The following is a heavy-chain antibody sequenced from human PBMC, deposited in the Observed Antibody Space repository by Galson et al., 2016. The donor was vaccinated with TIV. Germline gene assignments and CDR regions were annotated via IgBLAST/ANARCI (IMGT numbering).Heavy chain of an antibody. CDR1: GFKFSRYA. CDR2: TFYEGVNE. V-gene: IGHV3-30*12. J-gene: IGHJ4*02. Sequence: SLRLSCAASGFKFSRYAMHWVRQAPGKGLEWAAVTFYEGVNEDYADSVKGRFTISRDNSKNILYLQVSSLRVEDTAVYFCARSQSGPSQLDYWGQGTLVTVSS. CDR3: ARSQSGPSQLDY. D-gene: IGHD3-10*01.